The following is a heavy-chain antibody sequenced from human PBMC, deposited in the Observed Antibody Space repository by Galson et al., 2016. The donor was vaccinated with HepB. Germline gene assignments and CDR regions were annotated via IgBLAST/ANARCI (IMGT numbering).Heavy chain of an antibody. Sequence: SLRLSCAASGFTLDHYAMHWARQAPGKGLEWVSGIRWNSGSIGYADSVKGRFTISRDNAKNSLYLQMNSLRAGDTALYYCAKDSGAYYYDSSGYRRNAFDIWGQGTMVTVSS. CDR1: GFTLDHYA. J-gene: IGHJ3*02. V-gene: IGHV3-9*01. CDR3: AKDSGAYYYDSSGYRRNAFDI. CDR2: IRWNSGSI. D-gene: IGHD3-22*01.